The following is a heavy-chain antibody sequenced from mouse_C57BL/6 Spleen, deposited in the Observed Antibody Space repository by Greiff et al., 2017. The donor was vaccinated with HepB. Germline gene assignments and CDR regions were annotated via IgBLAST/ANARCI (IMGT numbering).Heavy chain of an antibody. CDR2: IRNKANGYTT. V-gene: IGHV7-3*01. CDR1: GFTFTDYY. CDR3: ARSGSAYYFDY. J-gene: IGHJ2*01. Sequence: EVMLVESGGGLVQPGGSLSLSCAASGFTFTDYYMSWVRQPPGKALEWLGFIRNKANGYTTEYSASVKGRFTISRDNSQSILYLQMNALRAEDSATYYCARSGSAYYFDYWGQGTTLTVSS.